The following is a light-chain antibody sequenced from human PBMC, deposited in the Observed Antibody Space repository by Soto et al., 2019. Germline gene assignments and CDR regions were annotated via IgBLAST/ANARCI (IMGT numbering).Light chain of an antibody. V-gene: IGKV3-20*01. Sequence: VWTKSPGTLSLSPGERATLSCRASQSVSSDYLAWYQQKPGQAPRLLIYGASTRATGIPARFIGSGSGTDFTLTITRLEPEDFAVYYCQQYGGSPITFGLGTRLEIK. CDR2: GAS. J-gene: IGKJ5*01. CDR1: QSVSSDY. CDR3: QQYGGSPIT.